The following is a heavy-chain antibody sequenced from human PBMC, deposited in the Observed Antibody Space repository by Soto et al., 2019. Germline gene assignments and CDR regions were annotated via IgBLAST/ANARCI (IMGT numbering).Heavy chain of an antibody. CDR1: GFTFSSYA. CDR3: AKEISRQRIVDY. J-gene: IGHJ4*02. CDR2: ISGRGGST. Sequence: EVQLLESGGGLVQPGGSLRLSCAASGFTFSSYAMGWVRQATGKGLEWVSAISGRGGSTYYADSVKGRFTFSRDNPKNTPYLQMHSLRAEDRAVYYCAKEISRQRIVDYWGQGPLVTVSS. V-gene: IGHV3-23*01. D-gene: IGHD2-2*01.